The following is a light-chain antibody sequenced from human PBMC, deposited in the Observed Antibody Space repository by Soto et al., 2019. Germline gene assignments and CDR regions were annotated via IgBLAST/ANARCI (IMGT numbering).Light chain of an antibody. J-gene: IGKJ4*01. CDR3: QQSYKNPHT. CDR1: QRIRTD. V-gene: IGKV1-39*01. Sequence: IQMTQSPSSLSASVGERVTITCRASQRIRTDLNWYQQRPGKAPKVLIYVASTLQTGVPSRFSGSSSGTDFNLTITSLQPEDFALYYCQQSYKNPHTFGGVTRVEIK. CDR2: VAS.